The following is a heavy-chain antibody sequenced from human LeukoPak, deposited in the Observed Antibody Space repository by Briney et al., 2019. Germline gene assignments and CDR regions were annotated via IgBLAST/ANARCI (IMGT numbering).Heavy chain of an antibody. CDR1: GFAFSTYA. J-gene: IGHJ6*02. Sequence: GGSLRLSCAASGFAFSTYAMHWVRQAPGKGLEWVAVISFDGSTKYYADSVKGRFTISRDNSKNTLYLQMNSLRAEDTAVYYCARDLRPVVSSISDYYYGMDVWGQGTTVTVSS. V-gene: IGHV3-30-3*01. D-gene: IGHD4-23*01. CDR3: ARDLRPVVSSISDYYYGMDV. CDR2: ISFDGSTK.